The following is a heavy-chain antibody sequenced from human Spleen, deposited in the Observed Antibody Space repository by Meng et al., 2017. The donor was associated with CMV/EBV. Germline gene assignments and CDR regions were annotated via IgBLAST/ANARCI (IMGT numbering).Heavy chain of an antibody. CDR2: ISSSSSYI. J-gene: IGHJ4*02. CDR1: GFTFSSYS. CDR3: ARRLHSSSWQPAFDY. Sequence: RVGSGGGLVKPGGSLRLSCAASGFTFSSYSMNWVRQAPGKGLEWVSSISSSSSYIYYADSVKGRFTISRDNAKNSLYLQMNSLRAEDTAVYYCARRLHSSSWQPAFDYWGQGTLVTVSS. D-gene: IGHD6-13*01. V-gene: IGHV3-21*01.